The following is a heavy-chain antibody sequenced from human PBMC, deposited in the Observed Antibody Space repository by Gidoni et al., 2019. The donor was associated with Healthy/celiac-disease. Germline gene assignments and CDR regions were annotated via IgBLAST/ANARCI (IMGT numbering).Heavy chain of an antibody. V-gene: IGHV3-30*03. J-gene: IGHJ4*02. CDR2: ISYDGSNK. D-gene: IGHD3-3*01. CDR3: ARARYYDFWSALGY. Sequence: QVQLVESGGGVVPPGRSLRLSCAASGFTFSSYGMHWVRQAPGKGLEWVAVISYDGSNKYYADSVKGRFTISRDNSKNTLYLQMNSLRAEDTAVYYCARARYYDFWSALGYWGQGTLVTVSS. CDR1: GFTFSSYG.